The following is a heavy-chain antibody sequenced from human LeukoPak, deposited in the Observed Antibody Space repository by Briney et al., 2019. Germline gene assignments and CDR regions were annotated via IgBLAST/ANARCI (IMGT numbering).Heavy chain of an antibody. Sequence: ASVKVSCKAVGYTFTGYYMHWVRQAPGQGLEWMGWINPNSGGTNYAQKFQGRGTMTRDTSISTAYMELSRLRSDDTAVYYCARDGSGWYDWFDPWGQGTLVTVSS. V-gene: IGHV1-2*02. J-gene: IGHJ5*02. CDR1: GYTFTGYY. D-gene: IGHD6-19*01. CDR2: INPNSGGT. CDR3: ARDGSGWYDWFDP.